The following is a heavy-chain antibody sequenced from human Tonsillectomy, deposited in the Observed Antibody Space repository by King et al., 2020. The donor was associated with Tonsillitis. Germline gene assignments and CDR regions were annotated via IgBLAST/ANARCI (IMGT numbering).Heavy chain of an antibody. V-gene: IGHV2-70*01. CDR3: ARTYYYGSGPRSVYFDL. CDR2: IDWDDDK. D-gene: IGHD3-10*01. Sequence: QFTLKESGPALVKPTQTLTLTCTFSGFSLSTSGMCVSWIRQPPGKALEWLALIDWDDDKYYITSLKTRLTISEDTSKNQVVLTMTNMDPVDTATYYCARTYYYGSGPRSVYFDLWGRGTLVTVSS. CDR1: GFSLSTSGMC. J-gene: IGHJ2*01.